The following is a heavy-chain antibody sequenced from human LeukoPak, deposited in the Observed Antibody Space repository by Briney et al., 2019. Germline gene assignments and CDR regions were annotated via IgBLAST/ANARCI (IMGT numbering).Heavy chain of an antibody. CDR1: GFTFSSYG. D-gene: IGHD3-10*01. Sequence: GGSLRLSCAASGFTFSSYGMHWVRQAPGKGLEWVAFIRYDGSNKDYADSVKGRFTISRDNAKNSLYLQMNSLRAEDTALYYCAKDIFTMVRGVVDYWGQGTLVTVSS. CDR2: IRYDGSNK. CDR3: AKDIFTMVRGVVDY. J-gene: IGHJ4*02. V-gene: IGHV3-30*02.